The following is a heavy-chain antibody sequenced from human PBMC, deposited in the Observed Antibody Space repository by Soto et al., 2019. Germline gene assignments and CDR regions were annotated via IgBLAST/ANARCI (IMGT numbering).Heavy chain of an antibody. CDR1: GGTFSSYA. CDR3: AREGRNYGGSYRHYFDY. V-gene: IGHV1-69*01. CDR2: IIPIFGTA. D-gene: IGHD2-15*01. J-gene: IGHJ4*02. Sequence: QVQLVQSGAEVKKPGSSVKVSCKASGGTFSSYAISWVRQAPGQGLEWMGGIIPIFGTANYAQKFQGRVTITADESTSTAYMELSSLRSEDTAVYYCAREGRNYGGSYRHYFDYWGQGTLVTVSS.